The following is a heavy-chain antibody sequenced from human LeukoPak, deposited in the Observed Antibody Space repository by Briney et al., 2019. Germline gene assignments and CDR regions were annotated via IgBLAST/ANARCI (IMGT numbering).Heavy chain of an antibody. CDR1: GGSISSYY. D-gene: IGHD3-10*01. CDR2: IYYSGRT. Sequence: SETLSLTCSVSGGSISSYYWSWIRQPAGKGLEWIGYIYYSGRTNYNPSLKSRVTMSVDTSNNQFSLNLRSVTAADTAVYYCVRHGDLTMFRGVIDYWGQGTQVTVSS. J-gene: IGHJ4*02. V-gene: IGHV4-59*08. CDR3: VRHGDLTMFRGVIDY.